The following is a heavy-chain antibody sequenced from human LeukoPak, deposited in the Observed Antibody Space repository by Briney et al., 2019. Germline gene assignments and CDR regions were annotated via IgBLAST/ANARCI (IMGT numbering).Heavy chain of an antibody. J-gene: IGHJ4*02. CDR2: IIPIFGTA. Sequence: GASVKVSCKASGYTFTSYYMHWVRQAPGQGLEWMGGIIPIFGTANYAQKFQGRVTITTDESTSTAYMELSSLRSEDTAVYYCARGVGATGGDYWGQGTLVTVSS. CDR3: ARGVGATGGDY. V-gene: IGHV1-69*05. CDR1: GYTFTSYY. D-gene: IGHD1-26*01.